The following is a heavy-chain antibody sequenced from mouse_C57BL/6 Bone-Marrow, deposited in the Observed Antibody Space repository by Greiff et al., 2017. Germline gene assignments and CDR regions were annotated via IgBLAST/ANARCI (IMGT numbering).Heavy chain of an antibody. V-gene: IGHV1-76*01. CDR3: ARRRAMDY. Sequence: QVQLKESGAELVRPGASVKLSCKASGYTFTDYYINWVKQRPGQGLEWIARIYPGSGNTYYNEKFKGKATLTAEKSSSTAYMQLSRLTSEDSAVYFCARRRAMDYWGQGPSVTVSS. CDR1: GYTFTDYY. J-gene: IGHJ4*01. CDR2: IYPGSGNT.